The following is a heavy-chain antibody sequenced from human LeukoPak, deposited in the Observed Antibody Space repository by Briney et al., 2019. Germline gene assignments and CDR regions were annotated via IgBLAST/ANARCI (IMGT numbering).Heavy chain of an antibody. CDR1: GYTFTSDD. Sequence: GASVKVSCKASGYTFTSDDIIWVRQATGQGLEWMGWMNPNSGSTGYAQKFQGRVTMTRSTSISTAYMELRSLRSDDTAVYYCARGYCSSTSCSPFDYWGQGTLVTVSS. CDR3: ARGYCSSTSCSPFDY. V-gene: IGHV1-8*01. CDR2: MNPNSGST. D-gene: IGHD2-2*01. J-gene: IGHJ4*02.